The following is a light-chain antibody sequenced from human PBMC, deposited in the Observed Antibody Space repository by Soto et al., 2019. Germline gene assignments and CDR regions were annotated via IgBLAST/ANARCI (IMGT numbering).Light chain of an antibody. CDR1: QSITPN. CDR2: GAS. J-gene: IGKJ1*01. CDR3: QQYNDWPPQRT. V-gene: IGKV3-15*01. Sequence: EVVMTQSPVTLSVSPGERATLSCRASQSITPNLAWYQQKPGQAPRLLIYGASTRATGVPARFSGSGSGTQFTLTSSSLQFEDFAIYYCQQYNDWPPQRTFGQGTRVDFK.